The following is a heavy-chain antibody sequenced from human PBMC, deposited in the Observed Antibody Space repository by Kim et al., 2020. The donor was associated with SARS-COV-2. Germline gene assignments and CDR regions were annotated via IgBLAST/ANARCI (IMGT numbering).Heavy chain of an antibody. CDR3: AREYSSSWYATALHLGNGMDV. D-gene: IGHD6-13*01. CDR2: IKQDGSEK. J-gene: IGHJ6*02. Sequence: GGSLRLSCAASGFTFSSYWMSWVRQAPGKGLEWVANIKQDGSEKYYVDSVKGRFTISRDNAKNSLYLQMNSLRAEDTAVYYCAREYSSSWYATALHLGNGMDVWGQGTTVTVSS. V-gene: IGHV3-7*03. CDR1: GFTFSSYW.